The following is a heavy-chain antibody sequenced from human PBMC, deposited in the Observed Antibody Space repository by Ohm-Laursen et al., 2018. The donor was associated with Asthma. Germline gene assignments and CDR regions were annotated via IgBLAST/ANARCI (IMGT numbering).Heavy chain of an antibody. CDR1: GASFSTYY. V-gene: IGHV4-59*07. CDR2: IYSTGST. Sequence: PSDTLSLTCSLSGASFSTYYWGWIRQPPGKGLEWIGYIYSTGSTNYNPSLESRVTISIDTSTNQVSLRLSSVTAADTAVYFCARLDWAQSMFDAWGQGSLVTVSS. D-gene: IGHD3-9*01. J-gene: IGHJ5*02. CDR3: ARLDWAQSMFDA.